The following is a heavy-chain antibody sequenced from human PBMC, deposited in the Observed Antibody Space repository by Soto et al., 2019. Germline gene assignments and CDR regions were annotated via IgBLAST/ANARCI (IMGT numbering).Heavy chain of an antibody. J-gene: IGHJ6*02. CDR1: GGSISSGGYY. V-gene: IGHV4-31*03. CDR2: IYYSGST. Sequence: PSETLSLTCTVSGGSISSGGYYWSWIRQHPGKGLEWIGYIYYSGSTYYNPSLKSRVTISVDTSKNQFSLKLSSVTAADTAVYYCARDSHRGGNSEIGTYYYYYGMDVWGQGITVTVSS. D-gene: IGHD4-4*01. CDR3: ARDSHRGGNSEIGTYYYYYGMDV.